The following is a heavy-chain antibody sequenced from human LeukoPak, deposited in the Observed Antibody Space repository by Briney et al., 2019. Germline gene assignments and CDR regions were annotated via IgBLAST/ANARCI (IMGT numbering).Heavy chain of an antibody. CDR1: GYTFTGYY. D-gene: IGHD1-26*01. Sequence: ASVKVSCKASGYTFTGYYMHWVRQAPGQGLEWMGWINPNSGGTNYAQKFQGRVTITRDTSISTAYMELSRLRSDDTAVYYCARVSHSGSYYSDYWGQGTLVTVSS. CDR3: ARVSHSGSYYSDY. V-gene: IGHV1-2*02. J-gene: IGHJ4*02. CDR2: INPNSGGT.